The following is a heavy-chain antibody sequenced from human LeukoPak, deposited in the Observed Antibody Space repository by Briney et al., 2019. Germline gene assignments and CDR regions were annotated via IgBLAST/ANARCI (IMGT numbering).Heavy chain of an antibody. D-gene: IGHD3-10*01. Sequence: PGGPLEPPVPPSELTFRNYGWTWSPRAPGKGLEGVASIKQDGSEKQYVGSVRGRFTISRDNAKNVLDLQMDSLTAEDTALYYCAKDIHYFQSDYWDQGTLVTVSS. J-gene: IGHJ4*02. CDR3: AKDIHYFQSDY. CDR2: IKQDGSEK. CDR1: ELTFRNYG. V-gene: IGHV3-7*01.